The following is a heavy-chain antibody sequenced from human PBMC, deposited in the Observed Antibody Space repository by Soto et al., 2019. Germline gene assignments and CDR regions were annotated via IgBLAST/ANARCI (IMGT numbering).Heavy chain of an antibody. CDR2: ISAYNGNT. V-gene: IGHV1-18*01. Sequence: QVQLVQSGAEVKKPGASVKVSCKASGYTFTSYGISWVRQAPGQGLEWMGWISAYNGNTNYAQKLQGRVTMTTDTSTRTAYMELRSLRSDDTAVYYCAREDPRGGYYYYGMDVWGQGTTVTVSS. D-gene: IGHD3-10*01. J-gene: IGHJ6*02. CDR1: GYTFTSYG. CDR3: AREDPRGGYYYYGMDV.